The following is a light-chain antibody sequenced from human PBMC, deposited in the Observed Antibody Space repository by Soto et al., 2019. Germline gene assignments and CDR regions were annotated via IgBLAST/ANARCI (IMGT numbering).Light chain of an antibody. CDR2: DVS. CDR1: SRDVKSYNY. J-gene: IGLJ1*01. Sequence: QSALTQPASVSGSPGRSITISCTGTSRDVKSYNYVSWYQHHPGKAPKLIIYDVSDRPSGVSIRFSGSKSDNTASLTISGLQPEDEADYHCSSYTTSNTRQIVFGTGTKVTVL. CDR3: SSYTTSNTRQIV. V-gene: IGLV2-14*03.